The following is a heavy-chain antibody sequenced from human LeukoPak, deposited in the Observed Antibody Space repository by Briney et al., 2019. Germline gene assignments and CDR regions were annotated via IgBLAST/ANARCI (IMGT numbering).Heavy chain of an antibody. J-gene: IGHJ4*02. D-gene: IGHD3-3*01. CDR3: ARDADFWSGSYYFDY. Sequence: PGGSLRLSCAASGFTFSSYEMNWVRQAPGKGLEWVSYISSSGSTIYYADSVKGRLTISRDNAKNSLYLQMNSLRAEDTAVYYCARDADFWSGSYYFDYWGQGTLVTVSS. V-gene: IGHV3-48*03. CDR2: ISSSGSTI. CDR1: GFTFSSYE.